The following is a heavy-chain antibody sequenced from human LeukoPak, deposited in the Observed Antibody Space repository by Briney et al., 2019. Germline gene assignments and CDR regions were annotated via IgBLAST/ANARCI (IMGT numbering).Heavy chain of an antibody. J-gene: IGHJ6*02. CDR2: TYYRSKWYN. D-gene: IGHD1-14*01. CDR1: GDSVSGDSAT. Sequence: SQTLSLTYAISGDSVSGDSATWNWIRQSPSRGLEWLGRTYYRSKWYNDYAIFVKSRIAINPDTSKNQFSLQLNSVTLEDTAIYYCARALVRNQYGLDVWGQGTTVTVSS. V-gene: IGHV6-1*01. CDR3: ARALVRNQYGLDV.